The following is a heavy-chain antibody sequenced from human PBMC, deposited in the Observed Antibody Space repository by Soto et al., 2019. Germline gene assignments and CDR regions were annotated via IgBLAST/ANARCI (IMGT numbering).Heavy chain of an antibody. D-gene: IGHD3-3*01. CDR2: IYYSGST. V-gene: IGHV4-61*01. CDR1: GGSVSSGSYY. J-gene: IGHJ6*02. CDR3: ARDTYYDFWSGYYCEYGMDV. Sequence: SETLSLTCTVSGGSVSSGSYYWSWIRQPPGKGLEWIGYIYYSGSTNYNPSLKSRVTISVDTSKNQFSLKLSSVTAADTAVYYCARDTYYDFWSGYYCEYGMDVWGQGTTVTVSS.